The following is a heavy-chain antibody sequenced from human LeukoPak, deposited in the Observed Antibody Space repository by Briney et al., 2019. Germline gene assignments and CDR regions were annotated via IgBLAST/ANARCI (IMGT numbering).Heavy chain of an antibody. D-gene: IGHD6-13*01. CDR2: IIPILGIA. J-gene: IGHJ1*01. Sequence: GASVKVSCKASGGTFSSYAISWVRQAPGQGLEWMGRIIPILGIANYAQKFQGRVTITADKSTSTAYMELSSLRSEDTAVYYCVIGSSFEYFQHWGQGTLVTVSS. V-gene: IGHV1-69*04. CDR3: VIGSSFEYFQH. CDR1: GGTFSSYA.